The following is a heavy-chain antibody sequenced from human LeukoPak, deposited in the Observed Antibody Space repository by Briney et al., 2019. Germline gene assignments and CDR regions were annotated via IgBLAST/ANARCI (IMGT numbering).Heavy chain of an antibody. CDR3: ARRLLSSGWFYDYGMDV. V-gene: IGHV5-51*01. CDR1: GYSFTSYW. J-gene: IGHJ6*02. D-gene: IGHD6-19*01. CDR2: IYPGDSDT. Sequence: GESLKISCKGSGYSFTSYWIGWVRQMPGKGLEWMGIIYPGDSDTRYSPSFQGQVTISADKSISTAYLQWSSLKASDTAMYYCARRLLSSGWFYDYGMDVWGQGTTVTVSS.